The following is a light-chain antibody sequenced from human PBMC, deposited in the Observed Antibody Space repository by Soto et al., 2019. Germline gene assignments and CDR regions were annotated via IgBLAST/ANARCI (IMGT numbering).Light chain of an antibody. CDR1: SGHSSFI. V-gene: IGLV4-60*02. J-gene: IGLJ3*02. CDR2: LEGDGSY. Sequence: QPVLIQSSSASASLGSSVKLTCTLSSGHSSFIIAWHQQQPGKAPRFLMKLEGDGSYDKGSGVPDRFSGSSSGADRYLTISNLQFEDEADYYCETWDSNTWVFGGGTKLTVL. CDR3: ETWDSNTWV.